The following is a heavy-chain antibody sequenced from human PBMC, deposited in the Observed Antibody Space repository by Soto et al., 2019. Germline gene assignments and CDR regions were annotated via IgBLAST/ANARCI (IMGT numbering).Heavy chain of an antibody. Sequence: EVHLVESEGGLVQPGGSLRLSCAASGFTFSYYWMHWVRQAPGQGLVWVSRIHSDGSSTTYADSVKGRFTISRDNAKNTLYLHMNSLSAEDTAVYYSASGDRCPFDLWGQGTMVTFSS. CDR2: IHSDGSST. D-gene: IGHD4-17*01. V-gene: IGHV3-74*01. CDR3: ASGDRCPFDL. J-gene: IGHJ3*01. CDR1: GFTFSYYW.